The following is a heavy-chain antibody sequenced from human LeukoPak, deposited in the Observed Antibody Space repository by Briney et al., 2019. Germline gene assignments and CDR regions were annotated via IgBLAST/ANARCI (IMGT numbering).Heavy chain of an antibody. CDR3: ARGGTRIAAAGTSAY. J-gene: IGHJ4*02. V-gene: IGHV3-21*04. CDR2: ISSSGGST. D-gene: IGHD6-13*01. Sequence: GGSLRLSCTASGFTFSTYSMTWVRQAPGKGLEWVSAISSSGGSTYYADSVKGRFTISRDNAKNSLYLQMNSLRAEDTAVYYCARGGTRIAAAGTSAYWGQGTLVTVSS. CDR1: GFTFSTYS.